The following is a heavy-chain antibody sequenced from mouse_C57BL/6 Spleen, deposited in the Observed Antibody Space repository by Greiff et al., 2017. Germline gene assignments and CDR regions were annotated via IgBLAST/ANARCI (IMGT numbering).Heavy chain of an antibody. V-gene: IGHV1-18*01. J-gene: IGHJ4*01. D-gene: IGHD2-4*01. CDR3: ARGWRYDYDEDYAMDY. CDR1: GYTFTDYN. Sequence: EVKLQQSGPELVKPGASVKIPCKASGYTFTDYNMDWVKQSHGKSLEWIGDINPNNGGTIYNQKFKGKATLTVDKSSSTAYMGLRSLTSEDTAVYYCARGWRYDYDEDYAMDYWGQGTSVTVSS. CDR2: INPNNGGT.